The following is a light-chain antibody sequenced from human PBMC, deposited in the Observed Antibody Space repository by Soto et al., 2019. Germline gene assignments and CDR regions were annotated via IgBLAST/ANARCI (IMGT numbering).Light chain of an antibody. J-gene: IGLJ2*01. Sequence: QSALTQSSSASGSPGQSVTISCTGTSSDVGSYNYVSWYQQHPDKAPKLMIYEVSKRPSGVPDRFSGSKSGNTASLTVSGLQAEDDAHYYCSSYAGSYNWVFGGGTKLTVL. CDR3: SSYAGSYNWV. CDR1: SSDVGSYNY. CDR2: EVS. V-gene: IGLV2-8*01.